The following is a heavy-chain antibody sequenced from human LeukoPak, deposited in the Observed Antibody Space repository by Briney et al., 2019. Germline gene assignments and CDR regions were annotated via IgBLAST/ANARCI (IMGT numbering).Heavy chain of an antibody. V-gene: IGHV4-61*02. CDR2: IYTSGST. D-gene: IGHD2-21*02. J-gene: IGHJ5*02. CDR3: ARTARYQGGGFDP. CDR1: GGSISSGSYY. Sequence: SETLSLTCTVSGGSISSGSYYWSWIRQPAGKGLEWIGRIYTSGSTNYNPSLKSRVTISVDTSKNQFSLKLSSVTAADTAVYYCARTARYQGGGFDPWGQGTLVIVSS.